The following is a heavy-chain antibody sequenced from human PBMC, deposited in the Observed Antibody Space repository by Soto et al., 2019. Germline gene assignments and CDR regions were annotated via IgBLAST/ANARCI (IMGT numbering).Heavy chain of an antibody. CDR1: GSTLTDYY. V-gene: IGHV1-2*02. D-gene: IGHD1-26*01. Sequence: QVQLAQSGAEVKKPGASVKFSCKASGSTLTDYYIHWVRQAPGRGLEWMGWINPKTGDTYSAQNFQGRVTTTRDTSIDTGYMELSRLQSDDTAVYYCARSSGSYSYYGMDVWGQGTTLTVSS. CDR2: INPKTGDT. J-gene: IGHJ6*02. CDR3: ARSSGSYSYYGMDV.